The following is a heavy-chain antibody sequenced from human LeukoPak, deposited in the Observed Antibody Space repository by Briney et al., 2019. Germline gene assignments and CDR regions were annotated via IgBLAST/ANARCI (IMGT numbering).Heavy chain of an antibody. V-gene: IGHV3-23*01. J-gene: IGHJ4*02. D-gene: IGHD1-7*01. CDR2: IGGSGGST. CDR1: GFTFSRYA. CDR3: AKKKRELRGFDY. Sequence: GSLRLPCATSGFTFSRYAMSWVRQAPGKGLEWGSVIGGSGGSTYYADSVKGRFTISRDNSKNTLYLQMSSLRAEDTAVYYCAKKKRELRGFDYWGQGTLVTVSS.